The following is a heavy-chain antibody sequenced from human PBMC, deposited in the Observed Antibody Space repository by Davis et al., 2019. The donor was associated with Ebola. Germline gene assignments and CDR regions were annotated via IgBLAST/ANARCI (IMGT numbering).Heavy chain of an antibody. CDR3: ARDGEYSSSAIFDY. CDR2: ISSNGATT. V-gene: IGHV3-48*04. D-gene: IGHD6-6*01. J-gene: IGHJ4*02. CDR1: GFTFSNYD. Sequence: PGGSLRLSCVDSGFTFSNYDMTWVRQAPGKGLDWVSRISSNGATTYYADSVKGRFTISRDNAKNSLFLQMSGLRAEDTAMYYCARDGEYSSSAIFDYWGQGILVTVSS.